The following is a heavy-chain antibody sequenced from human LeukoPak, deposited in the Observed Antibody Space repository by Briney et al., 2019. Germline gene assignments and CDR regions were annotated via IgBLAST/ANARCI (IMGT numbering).Heavy chain of an antibody. Sequence: GASVKVSCKASGGTFSSYAISWVRQAPGQGLEWMGGIIPIFGTANYAQKFQGRVTITADKSTSTAYMELSSLRSEDTAVYYCARDELRYFDWLPQNYYYYYMDVWGKGTTVTVSS. J-gene: IGHJ6*03. CDR3: ARDELRYFDWLPQNYYYYYMDV. CDR2: IIPIFGTA. CDR1: GGTFSSYA. V-gene: IGHV1-69*06. D-gene: IGHD3-9*01.